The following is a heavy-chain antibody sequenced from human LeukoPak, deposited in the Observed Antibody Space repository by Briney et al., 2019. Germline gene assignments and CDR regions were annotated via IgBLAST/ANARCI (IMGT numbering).Heavy chain of an antibody. CDR1: GFTFTSSA. V-gene: IGHV1-58*02. J-gene: IGHJ3*02. CDR3: AAGVYSSGYYYHAFDI. Sequence: SVKVSCKASGFTFTSSAMQWVRQARGQRLEWIGWIVVGSGNTNYAQKFQERVTITRDMSTSTAYMELSSLRSEDTAVYYCAAGVYSSGYYYHAFDIWGQGTMVTVSS. D-gene: IGHD3-22*01. CDR2: IVVGSGNT.